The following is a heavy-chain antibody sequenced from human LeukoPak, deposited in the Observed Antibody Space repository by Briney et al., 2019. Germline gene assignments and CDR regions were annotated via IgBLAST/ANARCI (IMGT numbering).Heavy chain of an antibody. Sequence: GGSLRLSCAASGFTFQQYAIHWVRQVPEKGLEWVSGINWSSAKIGYADSVKGRFTISRDNAKNSVFLQMNSLRAEDTALYYCAKDKAPLYSGYDWDLDFWGQGTLVTVSS. D-gene: IGHD5-12*01. CDR3: AKDKAPLYSGYDWDLDF. CDR1: GFTFQQYA. J-gene: IGHJ4*02. V-gene: IGHV3-9*01. CDR2: INWSSAKI.